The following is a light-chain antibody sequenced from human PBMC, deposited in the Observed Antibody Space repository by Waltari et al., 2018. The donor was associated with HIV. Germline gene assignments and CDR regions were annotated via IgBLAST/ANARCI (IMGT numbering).Light chain of an antibody. J-gene: IGLJ1*01. Sequence: SYVLTQPPSVSVAPGKTARITCGGNNLGSKSVHWYQQKPGQAPVLVIYYDRDRPSGIPERFSGSNSGNTATLTISRVEAGDEADYYCQVWDSSSDHRVFGTGTKVTVL. CDR3: QVWDSSSDHRV. CDR1: NLGSKS. CDR2: YDR. V-gene: IGLV3-21*04.